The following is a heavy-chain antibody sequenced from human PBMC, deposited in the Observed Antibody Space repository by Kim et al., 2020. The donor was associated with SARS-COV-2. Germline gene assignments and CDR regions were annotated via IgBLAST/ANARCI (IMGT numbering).Heavy chain of an antibody. J-gene: IGHJ5*02. D-gene: IGHD6-13*01. Sequence: SETLSLTCAVYGGSFSGYYWSWIRQPPGKGLEWIGEINHSGSTNYNPSLKSRVTISVDTSKNQFSLKLSSVTAADTAVYYCARGRGYSSSKPRGGWFDPWGQGTLVTVSS. CDR1: GGSFSGYY. V-gene: IGHV4-34*01. CDR2: INHSGST. CDR3: ARGRGYSSSKPRGGWFDP.